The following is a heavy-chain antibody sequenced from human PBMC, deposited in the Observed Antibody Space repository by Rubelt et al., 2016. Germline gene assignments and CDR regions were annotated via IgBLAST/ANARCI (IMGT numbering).Heavy chain of an antibody. CDR1: GYTFTDYD. J-gene: IGHJ4*02. Sequence: QVQLVQSGAEVKKPGASVKVSCKTSGYTFTDYDINWVRQTTGQRLEWMGWMHANDGDTGYAQKFQARVTMTRDTAISTAAMGLSSLTAEDTAVYYCARSKALVIDFDYWGQGTLVTVSS. CDR2: MHANDGDT. V-gene: IGHV1-8*01. D-gene: IGHD3-10*01. CDR3: ARSKALVIDFDY.